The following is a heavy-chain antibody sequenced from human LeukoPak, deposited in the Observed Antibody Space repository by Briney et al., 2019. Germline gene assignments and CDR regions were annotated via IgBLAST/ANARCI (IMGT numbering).Heavy chain of an antibody. J-gene: IGHJ3*02. V-gene: IGHV2-5*01. Sequence: SGPTLVKPTQTLTLTCTFSGFSLSTSGVGVGWIRQPPGKALEWLALIYWNDDKRYSPSLKSRLTITKDTSKNQVVLTMTNMDPVDTATCYCAHRLLLFRDFWSGYHDAFDIWGQGTMVTVSS. CDR1: GFSLSTSGVG. D-gene: IGHD3-3*01. CDR3: AHRLLLFRDFWSGYHDAFDI. CDR2: IYWNDDK.